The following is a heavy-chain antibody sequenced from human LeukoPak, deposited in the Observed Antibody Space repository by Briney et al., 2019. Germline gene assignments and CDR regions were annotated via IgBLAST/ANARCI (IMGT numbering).Heavy chain of an antibody. J-gene: IGHJ4*02. D-gene: IGHD6-13*01. CDR3: ARGEQQLVLPFDY. V-gene: IGHV3-33*01. CDR1: GFTFSIYG. Sequence: GGSLRLSCAASGFTFSIYGMHWVRQAPGKGLEGVAVIWYDGSNKYYADSVKGRFTISRDNSKNTLYLQMNSLRAEDTAVYYCARGEQQLVLPFDYWGQGTLVTVSS. CDR2: IWYDGSNK.